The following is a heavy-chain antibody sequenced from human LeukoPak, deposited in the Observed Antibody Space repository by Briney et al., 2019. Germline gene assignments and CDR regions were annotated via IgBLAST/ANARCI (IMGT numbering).Heavy chain of an antibody. CDR2: ISAHNGHT. CDR1: GYTFTSYY. CDR3: ASLGGGSTVTTYLNY. Sequence: ASVKVSCKASGYTFTSYYMHWMRQAPGQGLEWMGWISAHNGHTNYAQKFQGRVTMTTDTSTSTAYMELRSLRSDDTAVYCCASLGGGSTVTTYLNYWGQGTLVIVSS. J-gene: IGHJ4*02. D-gene: IGHD4-17*01. V-gene: IGHV1-18*04.